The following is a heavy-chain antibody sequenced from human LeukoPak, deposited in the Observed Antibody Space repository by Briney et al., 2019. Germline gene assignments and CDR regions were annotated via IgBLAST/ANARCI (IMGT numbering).Heavy chain of an antibody. CDR1: GDSVSSNSAA. Sequence: SQTLSLTCAISGDSVSSNSAAWNWIRQSPSRGLEWLGRTYYRSKWYNDYAVSVKSRITINPDTTKNQFSLQLNSVTPEDTAVYYCARGLYDSSWSAFDYWGQGTLVTVSS. V-gene: IGHV6-1*01. J-gene: IGHJ4*02. CDR2: TYYRSKWYN. CDR3: ARGLYDSSWSAFDY. D-gene: IGHD6-13*01.